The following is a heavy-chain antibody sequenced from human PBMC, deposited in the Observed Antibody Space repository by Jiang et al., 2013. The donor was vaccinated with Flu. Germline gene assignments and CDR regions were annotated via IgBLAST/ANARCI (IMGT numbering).Heavy chain of an antibody. V-gene: IGHV4-34*01. J-gene: IGHJ4*02. CDR3: ARGVIDIVLMVYANFYFDY. CDR1: GGSFSGYY. D-gene: IGHD2-8*01. Sequence: LLKPSETLSLTCAVYGGSFSGYYWSWIRQPPGKGLEWIGEINHSGSTNYNPSLKSRVTISVDTSKNQFSLKLSSVTAADTAVYYCARGVIDIVLMVYANFYFDYWGQGTLVTVSS. CDR2: INHSGST.